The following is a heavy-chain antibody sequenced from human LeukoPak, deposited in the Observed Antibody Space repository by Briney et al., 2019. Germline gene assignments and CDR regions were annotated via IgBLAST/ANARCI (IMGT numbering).Heavy chain of an antibody. V-gene: IGHV3-15*01. Sequence: GGSLRLSCAASGFTFSNAWMSWVRQAPGKGLEWVGRIKSKTDGGTTGYAAPVKGRFTISRDDSKNTLYLQMNSLKTEDTAVYYCTTRGGTYYDILTGYYLGSYFDYWAREPWSPSPQ. CDR1: GFTFSNAW. D-gene: IGHD3-9*01. CDR3: TTRGGTYYDILTGYYLGSYFDY. J-gene: IGHJ4*02. CDR2: IKSKTDGGTT.